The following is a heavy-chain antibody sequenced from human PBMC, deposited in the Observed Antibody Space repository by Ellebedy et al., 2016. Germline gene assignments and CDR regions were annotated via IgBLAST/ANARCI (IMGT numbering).Heavy chain of an antibody. Sequence: SETLSLXXAVSGGSISSSNWWSWVRQPPGKGLEWIGEIYHSGSTNYNPSLKSRVTISVDKSKNQFSLKLSSVTAADTAVYYCARDRGSSSSWYGMDVWGQGTTVTVSS. CDR1: GGSISSSNW. D-gene: IGHD6-13*01. CDR2: IYHSGST. V-gene: IGHV4-4*02. CDR3: ARDRGSSSSWYGMDV. J-gene: IGHJ6*02.